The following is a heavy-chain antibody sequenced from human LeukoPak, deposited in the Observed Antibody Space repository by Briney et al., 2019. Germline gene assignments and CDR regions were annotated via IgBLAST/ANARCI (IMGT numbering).Heavy chain of an antibody. J-gene: IGHJ4*02. CDR2: IYYSGST. CDR1: GGSISSYY. CDR3: ARARYSSAPFDY. Sequence: SETLSLTCIVSGGSISSYYWSWIRQPPGKGLEWIGYIYYSGSTNYNPSFKSRVTISVVTSKNQFSLKLSSVTAADTAVYYCARARYSSAPFDYWGQGTLITVSS. V-gene: IGHV4-59*01. D-gene: IGHD6-25*01.